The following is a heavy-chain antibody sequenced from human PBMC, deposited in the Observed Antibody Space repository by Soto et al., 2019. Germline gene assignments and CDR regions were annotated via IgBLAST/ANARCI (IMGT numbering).Heavy chain of an antibody. CDR3: ARQHHGDFDDFDI. D-gene: IGHD4-17*01. CDR2: ISSSSSYI. Sequence: PGGSLRLSCAASGFTFSSYSMNWVRQAPGKGLEWVSSISSSSSYIYYADSVKGRFTISRDNAKNSLYLQMNSLRAEDTAVYYCARQHHGDFDDFDIWGQGTMVTVSS. J-gene: IGHJ3*02. CDR1: GFTFSSYS. V-gene: IGHV3-21*01.